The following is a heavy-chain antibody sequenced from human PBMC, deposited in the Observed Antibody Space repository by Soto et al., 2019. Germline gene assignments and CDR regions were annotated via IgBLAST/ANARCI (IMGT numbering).Heavy chain of an antibody. Sequence: ETLSLPSPVSVASISGSTYYWGGIPQPPGKGLEWIGYIYYSGSTNYNPSLKRRVTISVDTSKNQFSLKLSSVTAADTAVYYCAREGKMATIPFDYWGQGTLVTVSS. V-gene: IGHV4-61*01. CDR1: VASISGSTYY. CDR3: AREGKMATIPFDY. J-gene: IGHJ4*02. D-gene: IGHD5-12*01. CDR2: IYYSGST.